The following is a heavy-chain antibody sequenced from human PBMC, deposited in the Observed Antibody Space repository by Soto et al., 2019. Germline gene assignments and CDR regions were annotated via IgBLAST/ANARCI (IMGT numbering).Heavy chain of an antibody. V-gene: IGHV5-51*01. Sequence: GESLKISCKGSGYSFTSYWIGWVRQMPGKGLEWMGIIYPGESVTRYSPSFQGQVTISADKSISTAYLQWSSLKASDTAMYYCARPTQLALRFLEWAQIDPWGQGTLVTVSS. CDR2: IYPGESVT. CDR3: ARPTQLALRFLEWAQIDP. D-gene: IGHD3-3*01. CDR1: GYSFTSYW. J-gene: IGHJ5*02.